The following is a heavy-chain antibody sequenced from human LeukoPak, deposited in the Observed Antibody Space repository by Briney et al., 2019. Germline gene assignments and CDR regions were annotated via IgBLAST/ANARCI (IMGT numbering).Heavy chain of an antibody. CDR1: GGSFSGYY. CDR2: INHSGST. CDR3: ARRYYGSGSWRP. Sequence: SETLSLTCAVYGGSFSGYYWSWIRQPPGKGLEWIGEINHSGSTNYNASLKSRVTISVDTSKNQFSLKLSSVTAADTAVYYCARRYYGSGSWRPWGQGTLVTVSS. J-gene: IGHJ5*02. V-gene: IGHV4-34*01. D-gene: IGHD3-10*01.